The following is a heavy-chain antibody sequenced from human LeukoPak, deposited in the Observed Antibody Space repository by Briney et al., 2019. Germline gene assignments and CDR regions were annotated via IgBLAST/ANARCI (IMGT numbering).Heavy chain of an antibody. D-gene: IGHD3-3*01. J-gene: IGHJ4*02. CDR1: GFTFTTYA. Sequence: GGSLRLSCAASGFTFTTYALHWVRQAPDKGLEWVAVISYDGSNEYYADSVKGRFTISRDNSKNTLYLQINSLRAEDTAVYYCARGGHITIFGVLIDYWGKGTLVTVSS. CDR3: ARGGHITIFGVLIDY. V-gene: IGHV3-30*04. CDR2: ISYDGSNE.